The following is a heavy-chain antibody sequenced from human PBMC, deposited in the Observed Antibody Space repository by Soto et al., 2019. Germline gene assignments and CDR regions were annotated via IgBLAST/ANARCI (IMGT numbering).Heavy chain of an antibody. CDR1: GFTFSSYA. J-gene: IGHJ3*02. CDR3: AKDRHYYDSSGYYGDAFDI. D-gene: IGHD3-22*01. Sequence: GGSLRLSCAASGFTFSSYAMSWVRQAPGKGLEWVSAISGSGGSTYYADSVKGRFTISRDNSKNTLYLQMNSLRAEDTAVYYCAKDRHYYDSSGYYGDAFDIWGQGTMVTVSS. CDR2: ISGSGGST. V-gene: IGHV3-23*01.